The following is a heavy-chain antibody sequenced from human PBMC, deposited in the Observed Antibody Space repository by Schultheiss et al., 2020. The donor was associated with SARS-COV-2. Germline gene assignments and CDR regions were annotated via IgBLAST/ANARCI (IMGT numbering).Heavy chain of an antibody. CDR1: GFTFSSYS. D-gene: IGHD1-26*01. J-gene: IGHJ4*02. Sequence: SLKISCAASGFTFSSYSMNWVRQAPGKGLEWVSGISWNSGSIEYADSVKGRFTISRDNAKNSLYLQMNSLRAEDTAVYYCVKAGGQWEPDGWGQGTLVTVSS. CDR2: ISWNSGSI. CDR3: VKAGGQWEPDG. V-gene: IGHV3-9*01.